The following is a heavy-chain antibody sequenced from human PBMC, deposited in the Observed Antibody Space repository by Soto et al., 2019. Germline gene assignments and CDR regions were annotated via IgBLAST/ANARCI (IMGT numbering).Heavy chain of an antibody. CDR1: GFTFSSYA. J-gene: IGHJ4*02. CDR3: AKDPARGEEWFTYYFDY. V-gene: IGHV3-23*01. CDR2: ISGSGGST. Sequence: GGSLRLSCAASGFTFSSYAMSWVRQAPGKGLEWVSAISGSGGSTYYADSVKGRFTISRDNSKNTLYLQMNSLRAEDTAVYYCAKDPARGEEWFTYYFDYWGQGTLVTVSS. D-gene: IGHD3-3*01.